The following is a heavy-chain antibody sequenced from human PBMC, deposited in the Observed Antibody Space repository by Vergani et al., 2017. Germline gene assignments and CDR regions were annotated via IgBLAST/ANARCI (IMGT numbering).Heavy chain of an antibody. D-gene: IGHD3-9*01. CDR1: GFSLTTGGEG. Sequence: QITLRESGPTLVKPTQTLTLTCTFSGFSLTTGGEGVGWIRQPPGRALEWLAFVYWNDDERHSPSLKSRVTITKDTSKNEVILTMATMDPVDTATYYCVHXLGYFDWDGAFDVWGPGTMVTVSS. CDR2: VYWNDDE. J-gene: IGHJ3*01. CDR3: VHXLGYFDWDGAFDV. V-gene: IGHV2-5*01.